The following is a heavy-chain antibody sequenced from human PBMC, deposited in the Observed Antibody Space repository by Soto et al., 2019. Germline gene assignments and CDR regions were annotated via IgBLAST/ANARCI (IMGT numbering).Heavy chain of an antibody. CDR3: AIGDPYCSGGSCYIQWLVY. V-gene: IGHV1-24*01. CDR2: FDPEDGET. J-gene: IGHJ4*02. D-gene: IGHD2-15*01. CDR1: GYTLTELS. Sequence: ASVKVSCKVSGYTLTELSIHWVRQAPGKGLEWMGGFDPEDGETIYAQKFQGRVTMTEDTSTDTAYMELSSLRSEDTAVYYCAIGDPYCSGGSCYIQWLVYWGQGTLVTVSS.